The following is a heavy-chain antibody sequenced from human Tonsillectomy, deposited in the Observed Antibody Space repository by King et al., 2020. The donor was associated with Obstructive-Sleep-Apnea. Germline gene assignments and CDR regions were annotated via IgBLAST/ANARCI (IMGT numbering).Heavy chain of an antibody. CDR3: ARDTAMVSYIDY. Sequence: QLQESGPGLVKPSETLSLTCTVSGGSISSSSYYWGWIRQPPGQGLEWIGSIYYSGSTYYNPSLKSRVTISVDTSKNQFSLKLSSVTAADTAVYYCARDTAMVSYIDYWGQGTLVTVSS. V-gene: IGHV4-39*07. CDR2: IYYSGST. D-gene: IGHD5-18*01. CDR1: GGSISSSSYY. J-gene: IGHJ4*02.